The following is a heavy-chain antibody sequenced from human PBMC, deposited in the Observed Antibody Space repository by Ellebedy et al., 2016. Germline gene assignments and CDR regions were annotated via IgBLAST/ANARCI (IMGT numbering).Heavy chain of an antibody. D-gene: IGHD4-17*01. CDR2: IIPILGIA. J-gene: IGHJ4*02. CDR1: GGTFSSYA. V-gene: IGHV1-69*04. CDR3: ARYGDSEGPFDY. Sequence: ASVKVSCKASGGTFSSYAISWVRQAPGQGLEWMGRIIPILGIANYAQKFQGRVTITADKSTSTAYMELSSLRSEDTAVYYCARYGDSEGPFDYWGQGTLVTVSS.